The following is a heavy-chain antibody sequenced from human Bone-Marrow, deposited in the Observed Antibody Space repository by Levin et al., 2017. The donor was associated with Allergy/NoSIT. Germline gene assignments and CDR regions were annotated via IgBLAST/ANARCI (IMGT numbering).Heavy chain of an antibody. Sequence: PGGSLRLSCTVSGGSMSSSSYFWAWVRQPPGKGLEWIGMIYYSGTTYYNPSLKSRVTLSVDTSKNHFSLHLTSVTAADTAIYFCARLRRTNYWYFDLWGRGTLVTVSS. CDR2: IYYSGTT. CDR3: ARLRRTNYWYFDL. V-gene: IGHV4-39*02. CDR1: GGSMSSSSYF. J-gene: IGHJ2*01. D-gene: IGHD2-8*01.